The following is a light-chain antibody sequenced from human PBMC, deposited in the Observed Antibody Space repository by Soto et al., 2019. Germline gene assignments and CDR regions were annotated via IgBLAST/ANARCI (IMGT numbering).Light chain of an antibody. CDR1: SSGVGGYNY. CDR2: DVT. CDR3: SSYTTSSTLDVV. Sequence: QSVLTQPASVSGSPGQSITISCTGTSSGVGGYNYVSWYQQHPGRAPKLMIYDVTNRPSGVSNRFSGSKSGDTASLTISGLQAEDEADYYCSSYTTSSTLDVVFGGGTKVTVL. V-gene: IGLV2-14*01. J-gene: IGLJ2*01.